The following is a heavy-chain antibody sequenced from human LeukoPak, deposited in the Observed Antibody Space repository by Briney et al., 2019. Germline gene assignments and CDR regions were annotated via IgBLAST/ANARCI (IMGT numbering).Heavy chain of an antibody. CDR2: ISYDGSNK. CDR3: ARASSGLWPSLDY. J-gene: IGHJ4*02. V-gene: IGHV3-30*04. Sequence: GGSLRLSCAASGFTFSSYAMHWVRQAPGKGLEWVAVISYDGSNKYYADSVKGRFTISRDNSKSTLYLQMNSLRAEDTAVYYCARASSGLWPSLDYWGQGTLVTASS. CDR1: GFTFSSYA. D-gene: IGHD3-10*01.